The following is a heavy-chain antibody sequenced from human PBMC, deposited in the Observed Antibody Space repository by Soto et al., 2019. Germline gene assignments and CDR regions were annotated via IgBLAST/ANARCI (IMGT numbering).Heavy chain of an antibody. CDR3: ARVVAAAGMAY. V-gene: IGHV1-18*01. Sequence: ASVKVSCKASGYTFTIYGISCVLQAPGQGLEWMGWISAYNGNTNYAQKLQGRVTMTTDTSTSTAYMELRSLRSDDTAVYYCARVVAAAGMAYWGQGTLVTVSS. CDR1: GYTFTIYG. J-gene: IGHJ4*02. D-gene: IGHD6-13*01. CDR2: ISAYNGNT.